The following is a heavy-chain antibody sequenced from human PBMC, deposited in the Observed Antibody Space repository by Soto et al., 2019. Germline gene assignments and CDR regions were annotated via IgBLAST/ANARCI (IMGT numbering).Heavy chain of an antibody. V-gene: IGHV3-48*02. CDR3: ARDAPIVGAGHDAFDI. CDR2: ISSSSSTI. J-gene: IGHJ3*02. Sequence: GGSLRLSCAASGFTFSSYSMNWVRQAPGKGLEWVSYISSSSSTIYYADSVKGRFTISRDNAKNSLYLQMNSLRDEDTAVYYCARDAPIVGAGHDAFDIWGQGTMVTVSS. D-gene: IGHD1-26*01. CDR1: GFTFSSYS.